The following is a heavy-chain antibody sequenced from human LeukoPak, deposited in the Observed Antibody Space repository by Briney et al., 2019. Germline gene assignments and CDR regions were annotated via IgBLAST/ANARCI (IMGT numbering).Heavy chain of an antibody. J-gene: IGHJ4*02. CDR1: GGSISSSSYY. Sequence: SETLSLTCTVSGGSISSSSYYWGWIRQPPGKGLEWIGSIYYSGSTYYNPSLKSRVTISVDTSKIQFSLKLSSVTAADTAVYYCTGTYYYTSGSYSNFDYWGQGTLVTVSS. V-gene: IGHV4-39*07. D-gene: IGHD3-10*01. CDR2: IYYSGST. CDR3: TGTYYYTSGSYSNFDY.